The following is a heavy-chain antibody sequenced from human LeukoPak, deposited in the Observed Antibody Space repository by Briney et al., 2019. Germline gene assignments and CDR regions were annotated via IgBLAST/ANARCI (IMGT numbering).Heavy chain of an antibody. CDR1: GDSISSSSYY. Sequence: SETLSLTCTVSGDSISSSSYYLGWIRQPPGKGLEWIGTIYYGGSTYYNPSLKSRVTISVDTSKTQFSLRLSSVTAADTAVYHCARHRKSSGWCAGYFHLWGRGPLVTVSS. CDR2: IYYGGST. J-gene: IGHJ2*01. CDR3: ARHRKSSGWCAGYFHL. D-gene: IGHD2-21*01. V-gene: IGHV4-39*01.